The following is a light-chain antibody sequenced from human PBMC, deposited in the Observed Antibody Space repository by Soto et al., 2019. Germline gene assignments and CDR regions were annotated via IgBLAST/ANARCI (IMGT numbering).Light chain of an antibody. CDR1: SSDVGGYDF. CDR2: DVS. CDR3: CSYAGDLAL. V-gene: IGLV2-11*01. Sequence: QSVLTQPPSASGSPGQSVTISCTGTSSDVGGYDFVSWYQQHPGKAPKLMISDVSKRPSGVPDRFSGSKSGNTASLTISGLQAEDEADYYCCSYAGDLALFGGGTKATVL. J-gene: IGLJ2*01.